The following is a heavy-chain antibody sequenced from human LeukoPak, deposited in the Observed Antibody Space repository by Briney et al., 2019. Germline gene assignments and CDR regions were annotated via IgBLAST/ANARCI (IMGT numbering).Heavy chain of an antibody. D-gene: IGHD3-3*01. CDR2: ISSSSSTI. J-gene: IGHJ4*02. CDR1: AFTFSSYS. V-gene: IGHV3-48*01. Sequence: PGGSLRLSYAASAFTFSSYSTNWVRQAPGKGLEWVSYISSSSSTIYYADSVKGRFTISRDNAKNSLYLQMNSLRAEDTAVYYCAREGYDFWSGYRNYFDYWGQGTLVTVSS. CDR3: AREGYDFWSGYRNYFDY.